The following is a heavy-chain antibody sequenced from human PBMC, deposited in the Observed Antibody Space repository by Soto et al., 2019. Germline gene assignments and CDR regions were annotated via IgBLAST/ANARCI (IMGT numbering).Heavy chain of an antibody. J-gene: IGHJ4*02. CDR2: IYYSGST. CDR1: GGSISSGGYY. Sequence: SETLSLTCTVSGGSISSGGYYWSWIRQHPGKGLEWIGYIYYSGSTNYNPSLKSRVTISVDTSKNQFSLKLSSVTAADTAVYYCARFGYCSGGSCEKDYRGLRNLVTVSS. V-gene: IGHV4-61*08. CDR3: ARFGYCSGGSCEKDY. D-gene: IGHD2-15*01.